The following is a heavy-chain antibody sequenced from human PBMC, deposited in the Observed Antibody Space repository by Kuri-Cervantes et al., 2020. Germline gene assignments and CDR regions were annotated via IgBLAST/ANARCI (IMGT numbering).Heavy chain of an antibody. CDR3: ARVVGVLLGVNQRSDY. CDR1: GFTFSSYA. Sequence: LSLTCAASGFTFSSYAMHWVRQAPGKGLEWVAVISYDGSNKYYADSVKGRFTISRDNSKNTLYLQMNSLRAEDTAVYYCARVVGVLLGVNQRSDYWGQGALVTVSS. J-gene: IGHJ4*02. D-gene: IGHD3-3*01. V-gene: IGHV3-30*14. CDR2: ISYDGSNK.